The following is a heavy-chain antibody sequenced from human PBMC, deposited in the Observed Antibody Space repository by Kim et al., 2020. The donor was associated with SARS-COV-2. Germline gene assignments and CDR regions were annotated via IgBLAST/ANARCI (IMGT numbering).Heavy chain of an antibody. CDR3: ARARGLWFGELTAFDI. J-gene: IGHJ3*02. D-gene: IGHD3-10*01. V-gene: IGHV4-31*02. Sequence: SLKSRVTISVDTSKYPFSLKLSSVTAAATAVYYCARARGLWFGELTAFDIWGQGTMVTVSS.